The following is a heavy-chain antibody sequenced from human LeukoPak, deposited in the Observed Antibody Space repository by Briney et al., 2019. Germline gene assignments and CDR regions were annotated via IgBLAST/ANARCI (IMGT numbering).Heavy chain of an antibody. J-gene: IGHJ6*03. V-gene: IGHV4-59*12. Sequence: SETLSLTCTVSGGSISSYYWSWIRQPPGKGLEWIGYIYYSGSTNYNPSLKSRVTISVDRSKNQFSLKLSSVTAADTAVYYCARDEWGGSSSGDYGDYDYYYYYMDVWGKGTTVTVSS. CDR1: GGSISSYY. CDR3: ARDEWGGSSSGDYGDYDYYYYYMDV. CDR2: IYYSGST. D-gene: IGHD4-17*01.